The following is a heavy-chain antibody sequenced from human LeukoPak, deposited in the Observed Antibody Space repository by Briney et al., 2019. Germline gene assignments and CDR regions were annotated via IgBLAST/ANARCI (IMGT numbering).Heavy chain of an antibody. CDR2: ISGSGGST. J-gene: IGHJ3*02. CDR1: GFTLSSYA. Sequence: PGGSLRLSCAASGFTLSSYAMSWVRQAPGKGLEWVSAISGSGGSTYYADSVKGRFTISRDNSKNTLYLQMNSLRAEDTAVYYCARDPGHYYGSDDAFDIWGQGTMVTVSS. CDR3: ARDPGHYYGSDDAFDI. D-gene: IGHD3-10*01. V-gene: IGHV3-23*01.